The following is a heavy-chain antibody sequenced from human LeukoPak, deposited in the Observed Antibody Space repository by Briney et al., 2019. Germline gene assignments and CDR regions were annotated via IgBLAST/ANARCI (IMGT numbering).Heavy chain of an antibody. CDR2: ISQSGNS. CDR1: GDSLSSSTCN. J-gene: IGHJ4*02. Sequence: SETLSLTCKVSGDSLSSSTCNWSWIRQPPGKGLEWIGYISQSGNSYFTPSLKSRATISVDRSKNQFSLTLTSVTAADTAVYYCERDQVDYDTPDHFDYWGKGTLVTVSS. CDR3: ERDQVDYDTPDHFDY. V-gene: IGHV4-30-2*01. D-gene: IGHD3-22*01.